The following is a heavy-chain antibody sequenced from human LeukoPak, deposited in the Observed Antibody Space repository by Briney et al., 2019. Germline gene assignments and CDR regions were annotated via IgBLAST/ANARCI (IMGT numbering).Heavy chain of an antibody. D-gene: IGHD3-10*01. CDR1: GFTFSSYW. V-gene: IGHV3-66*02. CDR2: IYSGGST. J-gene: IGHJ6*03. CDR3: AKDRCGSGSYYYYYMDV. Sequence: GGSLRLSCAASGFTFSSYWMSWVRQAPGKGPEWVSVIYSGGSTYYADSVKGRFTISRDNSKNTLYLQMNSLRAEDTAVYYCAKDRCGSGSYYYYYMDVWGKGTTVTVSS.